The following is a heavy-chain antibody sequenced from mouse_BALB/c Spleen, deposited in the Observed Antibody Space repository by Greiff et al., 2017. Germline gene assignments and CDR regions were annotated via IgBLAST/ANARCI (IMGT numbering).Heavy chain of an antibody. CDR2: IWGGGSS. CDR3: ARADDSFYYAMDY. Sequence: VHLVESGPGLVAPSQSLSITCTVSGFSLTDYGVSWIRQPPGKGLEWLGVIWGGGSSDYNSALKSRLSISKDNSKSQVFLKMNSLQTDDTARYYCARADDSFYYAMDYWGQGTSVTVSS. D-gene: IGHD2-4*01. V-gene: IGHV2-6-5*01. CDR1: GFSLTDYG. J-gene: IGHJ4*01.